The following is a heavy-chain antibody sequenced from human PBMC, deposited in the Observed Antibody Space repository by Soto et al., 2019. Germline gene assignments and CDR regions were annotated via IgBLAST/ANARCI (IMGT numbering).Heavy chain of an antibody. J-gene: IGHJ3*02. V-gene: IGHV4-59*01. CDR3: ARAGYCSGGSCYSIVWAFDI. Sequence: QVQLQESGPGLVKPSETLSLTCTVSGGSISSYYWSWIRQPPGKGLEWIGYIYYSGSTNYNPSLKSRVTISVDTSKNQFSLKLSSVTAADTAVYYCARAGYCSGGSCYSIVWAFDIWGQGTMVTVSS. D-gene: IGHD2-15*01. CDR2: IYYSGST. CDR1: GGSISSYY.